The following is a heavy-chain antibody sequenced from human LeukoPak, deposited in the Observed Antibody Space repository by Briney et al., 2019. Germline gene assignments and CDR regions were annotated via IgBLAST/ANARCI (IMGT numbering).Heavy chain of an antibody. V-gene: IGHV3-23*01. J-gene: IGHJ4*02. Sequence: GGSLRLSCAASGFTFSRQAMNWVRQAPGKGLEWVSVISGGAGSTTYADSVKGRITISRDNSKNTLYLQINSLRPEDTAVYYSAKRAGNPELHPNYFSNWGERTLVTVSS. CDR3: AKRAGNPELHPNYFSN. CDR2: ISGGAGST. D-gene: IGHD1-7*01. CDR1: GFTFSRQA.